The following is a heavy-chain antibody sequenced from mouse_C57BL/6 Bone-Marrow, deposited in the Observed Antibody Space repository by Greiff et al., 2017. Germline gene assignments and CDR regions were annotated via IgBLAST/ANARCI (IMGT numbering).Heavy chain of an antibody. CDR3: ARSQFITTVVATNYYAMDY. V-gene: IGHV1-82*01. J-gene: IGHJ4*01. CDR1: GYAFSSSW. Sequence: QVQLQQSGPELVKPGASVKISCKASGYAFSSSWMNWVKQRPGKALEWIGRIYPGDGDTNYNGKFKGKATLTADKSSSTAYMQLSSLTSEDSAVYFCARSQFITTVVATNYYAMDYWGQGTSVTVSS. CDR2: IYPGDGDT. D-gene: IGHD1-1*01.